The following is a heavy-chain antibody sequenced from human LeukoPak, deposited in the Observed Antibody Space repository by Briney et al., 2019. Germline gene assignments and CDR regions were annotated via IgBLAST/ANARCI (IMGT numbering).Heavy chain of an antibody. CDR1: GYTFTDFY. D-gene: IGHD5-18*01. CDR3: ARDGSSYGHLY. CDR2: VNPISGGT. V-gene: IGHV1-2*02. J-gene: IGHJ4*02. Sequence: ASVKVSCKASGYTFTDFYLHWVRQAPGQGLEWMGWVNPISGGTNYAQKFQGRVTMTRGTTITTVYMELSSLRSDDTAVYYCARDGSSYGHLYWGQGTLVTVSS.